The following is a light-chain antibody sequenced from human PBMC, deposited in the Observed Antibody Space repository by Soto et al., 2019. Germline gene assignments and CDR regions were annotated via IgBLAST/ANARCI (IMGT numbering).Light chain of an antibody. CDR2: AAT. CDR1: HSISSY. J-gene: IGKJ2*01. Sequence: DIQMTQSPSSLSASVGDRVTITCRASHSISSYVHWYQQMPGKAPNLLIYAATNLQSGVPSRFGGSGSGTDFTLTISSLRPEDVATYYCQHSYSYPYTFGQGTKLQVK. CDR3: QHSYSYPYT. V-gene: IGKV1-39*01.